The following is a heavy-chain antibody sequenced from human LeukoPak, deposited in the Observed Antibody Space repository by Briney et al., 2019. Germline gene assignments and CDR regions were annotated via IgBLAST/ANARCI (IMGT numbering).Heavy chain of an antibody. J-gene: IGHJ4*02. CDR1: GFTFSSYA. CDR3: AKEAAIFDSPYFDF. Sequence: GGSLRLSCAASGFTFSSYAMHWVRQAPGKGLEWVAVISYDGSNKYYADSVKGRFTISRDNSKNTLYLQMNSLRAEDTAVYYCAKEAAIFDSPYFDFWGQGTLVTVSS. CDR2: ISYDGSNK. V-gene: IGHV3-30-3*01. D-gene: IGHD3-3*01.